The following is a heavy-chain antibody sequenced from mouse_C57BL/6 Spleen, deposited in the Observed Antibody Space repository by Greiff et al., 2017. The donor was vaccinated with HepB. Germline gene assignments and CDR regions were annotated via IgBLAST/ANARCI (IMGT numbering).Heavy chain of an antibody. CDR2: IDPENGDT. CDR3: TRSWFAY. CDR1: GFNIKDDY. V-gene: IGHV14-4*01. J-gene: IGHJ3*01. Sequence: VQLQQSGAELARPGASVKLSCTASGFNIKDDYMHWVKQRPEQGLEWIGWIDPENGDTEYASKFQGKATITADTSSNTAYLQLSSLTSEDTAVYYCTRSWFAYWGQGTLVTVSA.